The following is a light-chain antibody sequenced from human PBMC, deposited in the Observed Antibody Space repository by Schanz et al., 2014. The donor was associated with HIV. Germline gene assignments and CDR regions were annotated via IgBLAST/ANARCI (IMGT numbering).Light chain of an antibody. CDR1: SSNIGADYD. Sequence: QSVLAQPPSVSGAPGQRVTISCTGSSSNIGADYDVHWYQLLPGTAPKLLIFDNTNRPSGVPDRFSGSKTGTSATLAITGLQTEDEADYYCATWDTFLNGVVFGGGTKLTVL. V-gene: IGLV1-40*01. J-gene: IGLJ2*01. CDR3: ATWDTFLNGVV. CDR2: DNT.